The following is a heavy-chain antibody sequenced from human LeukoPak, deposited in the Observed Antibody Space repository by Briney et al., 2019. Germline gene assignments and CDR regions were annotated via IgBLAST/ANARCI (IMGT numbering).Heavy chain of an antibody. V-gene: IGHV1-69*05. CDR2: IIPSFGTA. D-gene: IGHD1-26*01. J-gene: IGHJ4*02. CDR1: GGTFSSYA. Sequence: AVKVSCKAAGGTFSSYAISLVRQAPGQGLEWMGGIIPSFGTANYAQKFQGRVTITTDESTSTTYMELSSLRSEDTAVYYCARERHSGSYSYFDYWGQGTLVTVSS. CDR3: ARERHSGSYSYFDY.